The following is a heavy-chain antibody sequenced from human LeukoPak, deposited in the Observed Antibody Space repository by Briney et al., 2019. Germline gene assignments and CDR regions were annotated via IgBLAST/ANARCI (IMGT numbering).Heavy chain of an antibody. CDR3: ARGGYSYGYDDDFDY. J-gene: IGHJ4*02. CDR1: GGSISSYY. CDR2: IYNRGST. D-gene: IGHD5-18*01. Sequence: PSETLSLTCTVSGGSISSYYWSWIRQPPGKGLQWIGYIYNRGSTNYNPSLKSRVTISVDTSKNNFSLKLSSVTAADTAVYYCARGGYSYGYDDDFDYWGQGTLVTVSS. V-gene: IGHV4-59*01.